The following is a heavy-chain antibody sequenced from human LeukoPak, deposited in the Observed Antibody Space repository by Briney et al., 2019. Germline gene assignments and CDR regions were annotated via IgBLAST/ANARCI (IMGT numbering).Heavy chain of an antibody. CDR2: ISGSGGST. CDR1: GFTFGSYA. Sequence: GGSLRLSCAASGFTFGSYAMSWVRQAPGKGLDWVSSISGSGGSTSYADSVKGRFTISRDNSKNPLYLQMNSLRAEDTAVYYCATRDYCGGDCYFLTTRFDYWGQGDLVTVSS. D-gene: IGHD2-21*02. CDR3: ATRDYCGGDCYFLTTRFDY. J-gene: IGHJ4*02. V-gene: IGHV3-23*01.